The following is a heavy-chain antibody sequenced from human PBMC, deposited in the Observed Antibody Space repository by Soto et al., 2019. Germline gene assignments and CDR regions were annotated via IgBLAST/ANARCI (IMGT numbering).Heavy chain of an antibody. V-gene: IGHV4-30-2*01. CDR2: VYHNGNA. Sequence: SLCRTGPVPGGSISTPGYSWSWIRQPPGKAPEWIGYVYHNGNAYPKPSLKSRVTISLDGAKNQFSLTMTSVTAADTGLYYCAARPYYYYGLDVWGQGTTVTVYS. CDR1: GGSISTPGYS. CDR3: AARPYYYYGLDV. J-gene: IGHJ6*02.